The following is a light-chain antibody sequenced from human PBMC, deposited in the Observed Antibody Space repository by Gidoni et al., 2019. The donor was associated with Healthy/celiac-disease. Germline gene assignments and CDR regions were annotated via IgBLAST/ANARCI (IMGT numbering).Light chain of an antibody. V-gene: IGLV2-23*02. CDR2: EVS. J-gene: IGLJ2*01. Sequence: QSALTQPASVSGSPGQSITISCTGTSSDVGSYNLVSWYQQHPGKAPKLMIHEVSKRPSGVSNRFSGSKSGNTASLTISGLQAEDEADYYCCSYAGSSTFLFGGGTKLTVL. CDR3: CSYAGSSTFL. CDR1: SSDVGSYNL.